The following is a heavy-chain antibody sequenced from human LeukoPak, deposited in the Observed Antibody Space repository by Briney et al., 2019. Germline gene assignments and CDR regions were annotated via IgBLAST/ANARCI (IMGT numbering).Heavy chain of an antibody. J-gene: IGHJ1*01. CDR2: MYYSGYT. D-gene: IGHD1-26*01. CDR3: ASLLIYSGTFGGYFHH. V-gene: IGHV4-59*01. CDR1: GGSISSFY. Sequence: SETLSLTCTVSGGSISSFYWSWLRQPPGKGLERIGYMYYSGYTNYNPSLKSRVTISVDTSKKQFALKLSSVTAADTAVYYCASLLIYSGTFGGYFHHWGQGTLVTVSS.